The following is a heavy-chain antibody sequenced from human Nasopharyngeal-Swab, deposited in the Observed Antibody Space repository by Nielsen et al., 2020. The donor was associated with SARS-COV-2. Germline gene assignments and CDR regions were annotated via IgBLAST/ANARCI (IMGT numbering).Heavy chain of an antibody. CDR2: ISGSDGST. CDR1: GFTFSNYP. Sequence: GESLKISCAASGFTFSNYPMTWVRQAPGKGLEWVSAISGSDGSTHYADSMKGRFSISRDNSKNTLYLQMNSLRAEDTAMYYCASGIAIDYWGQGTLVTVSS. V-gene: IGHV3-23*01. CDR3: ASGIAIDY. J-gene: IGHJ4*02. D-gene: IGHD2-15*01.